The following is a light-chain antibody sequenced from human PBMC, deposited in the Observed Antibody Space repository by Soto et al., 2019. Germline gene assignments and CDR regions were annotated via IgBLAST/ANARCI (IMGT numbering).Light chain of an antibody. CDR3: QQRSNWPPLLT. Sequence: IVLTQSPATLSLSPGERATLSCRASQSVSSYLAWYQQKPGQAPRLLIYDASNRATGIPARFSGNGSGTDFTLTISSLEPEDFAVYSCQQRSNWPPLLTFGGGTKVDIK. CDR2: DAS. J-gene: IGKJ4*01. V-gene: IGKV3-11*01. CDR1: QSVSSY.